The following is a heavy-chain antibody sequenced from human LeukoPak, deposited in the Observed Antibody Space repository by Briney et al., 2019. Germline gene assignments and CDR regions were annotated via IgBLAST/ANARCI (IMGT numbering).Heavy chain of an antibody. CDR3: ARALTRDALDL. CDR2: ISSSGSPI. J-gene: IGHJ3*01. CDR1: GFTFSSYS. Sequence: PGGSLRLSCAASGFTFSSYSMNWVRQAPGKGLEWVSYISSSGSPIYYADSVKGRFTISRDNAQDSLYLQVNNLKAGDTAVYYCARALTRDALDLWGQGTMVTVSS. V-gene: IGHV3-48*01.